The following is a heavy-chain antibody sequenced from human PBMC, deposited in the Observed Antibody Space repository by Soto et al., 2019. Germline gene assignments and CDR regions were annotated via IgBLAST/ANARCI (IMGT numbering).Heavy chain of an antibody. J-gene: IGHJ3*02. CDR3: ARDLHYDILTGYYNHDAFDI. D-gene: IGHD3-9*01. CDR1: GGTFSSYA. Sequence: QVQLVQSGAEVKKPGSSVKVSCKASGGTFSSYAISWVRQAPGQGLEWMGGIIPIFGTANYAQKFQGRVTITADKSKSTAYMELSSLRSEDTAVYYCARDLHYDILTGYYNHDAFDIWGQGTMVTVSS. V-gene: IGHV1-69*06. CDR2: IIPIFGTA.